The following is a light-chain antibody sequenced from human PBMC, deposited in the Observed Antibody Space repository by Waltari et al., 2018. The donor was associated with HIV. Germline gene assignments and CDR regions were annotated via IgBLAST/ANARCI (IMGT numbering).Light chain of an antibody. Sequence: DIQMTQSPSSLSASVGDRVTVTCRASQSINTDLIWYQQKPGKAPKLLIYSASTLQGGVPSRFSGSGSGADFTLTINSLQPEDFATYYCQQSYSMSRTFGQGTKVEFK. J-gene: IGKJ1*01. CDR1: QSINTD. CDR2: SAS. CDR3: QQSYSMSRT. V-gene: IGKV1-39*01.